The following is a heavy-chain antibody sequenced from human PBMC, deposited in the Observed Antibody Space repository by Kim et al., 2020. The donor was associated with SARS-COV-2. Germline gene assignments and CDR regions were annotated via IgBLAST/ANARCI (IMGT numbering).Heavy chain of an antibody. J-gene: IGHJ6*02. V-gene: IGHV3-48*03. CDR1: GFTFSSYE. Sequence: GGSLRLSCAASGFTFSSYEMNWVRQAPGKGLEWVSYISSSGSTIYYADSVKGRFTISRDNAKNSLYLQMNSLRAEDTAVYYCARSSSSWLNEYYYYYYGMDVWGQGTTVTVSS. CDR2: ISSSGSTI. D-gene: IGHD6-13*01. CDR3: ARSSSSWLNEYYYYYYGMDV.